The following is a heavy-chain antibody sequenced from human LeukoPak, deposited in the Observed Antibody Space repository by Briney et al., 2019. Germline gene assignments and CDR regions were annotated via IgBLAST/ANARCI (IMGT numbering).Heavy chain of an antibody. J-gene: IGHJ5*02. CDR3: ARELSGSDNSSWYLAVNNWFDP. V-gene: IGHV7-4-1*02. Sequence: ASVKVSCKASGYTFTSYAMNWVRQAPGQELEWMGWINTNTGNPTYAQGFTGRFVFSLDTSVSTAYLQISSLKAEDTAVYYCARELSGSDNSSWYLAVNNWFDPWGQGTLVTVSS. CDR2: INTNTGNP. CDR1: GYTFTSYA. D-gene: IGHD6-13*01.